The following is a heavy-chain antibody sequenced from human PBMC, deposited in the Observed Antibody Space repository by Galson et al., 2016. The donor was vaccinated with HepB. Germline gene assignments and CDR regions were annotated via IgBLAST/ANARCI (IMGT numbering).Heavy chain of an antibody. CDR1: GYTFTAYY. CDR2: IHPNNGGT. J-gene: IGHJ4*02. D-gene: IGHD3-22*01. CDR3: ARVPYYYDSSGYYYPYFDH. V-gene: IGHV1-2*02. Sequence: SCKASGYTFTAYYVHWVRQAPGHGLEWMGWIHPNNGGTNYAQKFQGRVTMTRDTSISTVDMELSRLRSDDTAVYYCARVPYYYDSSGYYYPYFDHWGQGTLVTVSS.